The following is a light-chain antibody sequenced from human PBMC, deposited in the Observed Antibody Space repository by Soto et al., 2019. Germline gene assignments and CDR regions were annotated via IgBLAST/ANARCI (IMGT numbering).Light chain of an antibody. CDR1: QTISHY. CDR2: AAS. J-gene: IGKJ5*01. V-gene: IGKV1-39*01. CDR3: QQRYNTPIT. Sequence: IKVNQSASSVSASLGDRVTITCRASQTISHYLNWYQQKSGRAPELLVYAASSLQSGVPSRFTGSGSGTHFTLTISGLEPADFAPYCSQQRYNTPITFGQGTRLE.